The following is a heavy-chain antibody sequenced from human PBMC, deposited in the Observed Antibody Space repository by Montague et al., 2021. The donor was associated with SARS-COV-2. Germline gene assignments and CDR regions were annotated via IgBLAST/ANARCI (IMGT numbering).Heavy chain of an antibody. J-gene: IGHJ4*02. Sequence: SETLSLTCAVYGASISNCNWWPWLRQSPRRGLAWVGDILRSGDSNYTSSLKSRATLSVDMSRNQFSQRLSNVTAAVTAIYYCVRGGTMTVVVFDYWGQGTLVTVSS. CDR2: ILRSGDS. CDR3: VRGGTMTVVVFDY. CDR1: GASISNCNW. V-gene: IGHV4-4*02. D-gene: IGHD3-22*01.